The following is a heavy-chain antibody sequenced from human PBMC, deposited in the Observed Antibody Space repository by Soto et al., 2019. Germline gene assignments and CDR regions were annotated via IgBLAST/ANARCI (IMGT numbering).Heavy chain of an antibody. CDR2: ISSSSSYI. J-gene: IGHJ6*02. CDR1: GFTFSSYS. Sequence: SGGSLRLSCAASGFTFSSYSMNWVRQAPGKGLEWVSSISSSSSYIYYADSVKGRFTISRDNAKNSLYLQMNSLRAEDTAVYYCAREAEQVVIVVVAATPTGMDVWGQGTKVTVYS. CDR3: AREAEQVVIVVVAATPTGMDV. V-gene: IGHV3-21*01. D-gene: IGHD2-15*01.